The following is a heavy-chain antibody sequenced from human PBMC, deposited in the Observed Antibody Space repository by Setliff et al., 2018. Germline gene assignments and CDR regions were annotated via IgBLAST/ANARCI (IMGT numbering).Heavy chain of an antibody. D-gene: IGHD5-18*01. CDR3: ISLWLGYYGLDV. Sequence: GSLRLSCVASGFTFSNAWMSWVRQAPGKGLEWVGRIKFISQGGTTDYAAPVEDRFTISRDDSKNTLYLQMNDLKTEDTAVYYCISLWLGYYGLDVWGQGTTVTVSS. CDR1: GFTFSNAW. V-gene: IGHV3-15*01. CDR2: IKFISQGGTT. J-gene: IGHJ6*02.